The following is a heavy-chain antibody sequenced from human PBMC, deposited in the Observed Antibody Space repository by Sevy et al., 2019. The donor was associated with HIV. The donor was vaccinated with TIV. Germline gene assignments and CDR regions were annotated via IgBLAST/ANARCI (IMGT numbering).Heavy chain of an antibody. V-gene: IGHV4-61*01. CDR2: IYYSGST. CDR1: GGSVSSGSYY. J-gene: IGHJ6*02. Sequence: SETLPLTCTVSGGSVSSGSYYWSWIRQPPGKGLEWIGYIYYSGSTNYNPSLKSRVTISVDTSKNQFSLKLSSVTAADTAVYYCARSNALYGMDVWGQGTTVTVSS. CDR3: ARSNALYGMDV. D-gene: IGHD2-2*01.